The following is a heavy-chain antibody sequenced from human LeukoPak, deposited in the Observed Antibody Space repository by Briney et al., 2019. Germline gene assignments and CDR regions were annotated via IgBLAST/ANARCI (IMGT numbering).Heavy chain of an antibody. J-gene: IGHJ4*02. V-gene: IGHV1-69*05. D-gene: IGHD5-18*01. CDR3: ARGGRGYSYGYLPYFDY. CDR1: GGTFSSYA. Sequence: GASVKVSCKASGGTFSSYAISWVRQAPGQGLEWMGGIIPIFGTANYAQKFQGRVTITTDESTSTAYMELSSLRSEDTAVYYCARGGRGYSYGYLPYFDYWGQGTLVTVSS. CDR2: IIPIFGTA.